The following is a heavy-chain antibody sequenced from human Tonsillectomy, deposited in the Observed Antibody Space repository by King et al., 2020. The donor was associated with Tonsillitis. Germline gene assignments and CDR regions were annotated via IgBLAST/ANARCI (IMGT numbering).Heavy chain of an antibody. Sequence: QLQESGPGLVKPSQTLSLTCTVSGGSISGGDYFWSWIRQHPGKGLEWIGYIYYSGNTYYNPSLKSRLTISVDTSKHQFSLNLSSVTAADTAVYYCGSYEGGVFDPWGQGTLVTVSS. V-gene: IGHV4-31*03. J-gene: IGHJ5*02. CDR1: GGSISGGDYF. D-gene: IGHD3-22*01. CDR2: IYYSGNT. CDR3: GSYEGGVFDP.